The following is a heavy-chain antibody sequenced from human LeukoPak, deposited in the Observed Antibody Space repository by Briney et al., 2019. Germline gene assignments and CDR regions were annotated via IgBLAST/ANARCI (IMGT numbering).Heavy chain of an antibody. CDR3: ARGEYHYYDSSGYYFDY. J-gene: IGHJ4*02. Sequence: GGSLRLSCAASGFTFSSYAMHWVRQAPGKGLEWVAVISYDGSNKYYADSVKGRFTISRDNSKNTLYLQMNSLGAEDTAVYYCARGEYHYYDSSGYYFDYWGQGTLVTVSS. D-gene: IGHD3-22*01. CDR1: GFTFSSYA. V-gene: IGHV3-30-3*01. CDR2: ISYDGSNK.